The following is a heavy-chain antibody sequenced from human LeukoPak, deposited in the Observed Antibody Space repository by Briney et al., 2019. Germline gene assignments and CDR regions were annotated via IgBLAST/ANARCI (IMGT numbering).Heavy chain of an antibody. Sequence: GGSLRLSCAPSGFTFSSYIMNWVRQAPEKGGGWVSSISSSSSYIYYADSLKGPFTLSRDNAKNSLYLQMNSLRAEDSAGYYCARDVLRWIGSRWGRFDPWGQGTLVTVSS. V-gene: IGHV3-21*01. CDR3: ARDVLRWIGSRWGRFDP. D-gene: IGHD3-10*01. CDR1: GFTFSSYI. CDR2: ISSSSSYI. J-gene: IGHJ5*02.